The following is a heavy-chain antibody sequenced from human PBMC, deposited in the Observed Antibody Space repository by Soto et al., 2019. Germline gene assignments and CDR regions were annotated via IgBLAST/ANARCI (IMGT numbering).Heavy chain of an antibody. CDR3: ARAYYYDSSGYSPDYYYYGMDV. V-gene: IGHV1-69*13. CDR2: IIPIFGTA. CDR1: GGTFSSYT. D-gene: IGHD3-22*01. J-gene: IGHJ6*02. Sequence: SSVKVSCKASGGTFSSYTISWVRQAPGQGLEWMGGIIPIFGTANYAQKFQGRVTITADESTSTAYMELSSLRSEDTAVYYCARAYYYDSSGYSPDYYYYGMDVWGQGTTVTVSS.